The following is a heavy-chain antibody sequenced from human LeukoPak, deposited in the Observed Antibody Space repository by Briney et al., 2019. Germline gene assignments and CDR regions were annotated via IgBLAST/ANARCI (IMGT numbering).Heavy chain of an antibody. V-gene: IGHV1-69*04. CDR1: GGTFSSYA. J-gene: IGHJ4*02. D-gene: IGHD1-1*01. Sequence: SVKVSCKASGGTFSSYAISWVRQAPGQGLEWMGRIIPILGIANYAQKLQGRVTMTTDTSTSTAYMELRSLRSDDTAVYYCARGPTHGHPTDYWGQGTLVTVSS. CDR2: IIPILGIA. CDR3: ARGPTHGHPTDY.